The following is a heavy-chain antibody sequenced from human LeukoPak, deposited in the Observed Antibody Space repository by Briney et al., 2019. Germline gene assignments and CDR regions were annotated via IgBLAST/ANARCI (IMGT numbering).Heavy chain of an antibody. J-gene: IGHJ4*02. CDR2: ISGSGGST. CDR1: GFTFSSYA. D-gene: IGHD6-25*01. V-gene: IGHV3-23*01. Sequence: GGSLRLSCAASGFTFSSYAMSWVRQAPGKGLEWVSGISGSGGSTYYADSVKGRFTIPRDNSKNTLYLQMNSLRAEDTAVYYCAKGLSASGWRHFDYWGQGTLVTVSS. CDR3: AKGLSASGWRHFDY.